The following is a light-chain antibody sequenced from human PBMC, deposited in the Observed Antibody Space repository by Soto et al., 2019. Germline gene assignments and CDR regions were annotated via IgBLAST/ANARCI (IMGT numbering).Light chain of an antibody. CDR1: IGSIASNY. CDR3: QSYDGAWV. J-gene: IGLJ3*02. CDR2: EDN. V-gene: IGLV6-57*04. Sequence: NFMLTQPHSVSESPGKTVTISCTRSIGSIASNYVQWYQQRPGSAPATVIYEDNQRPSGVPDRFSGSIDSSSNSASLTISGLKTEDEADYYCQSYDGAWVFGGGTKVTVL.